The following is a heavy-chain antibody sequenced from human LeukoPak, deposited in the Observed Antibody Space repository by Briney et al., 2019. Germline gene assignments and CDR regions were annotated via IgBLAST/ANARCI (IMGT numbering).Heavy chain of an antibody. V-gene: IGHV4-59*01. Sequence: PSETLSLTCTVSGDSINSYYWNCIRQPPGKGLEWIGYIYYSGRTDYNPSLKSRVTISVDTSKHQFSMKLKSVTAADTAVYFCARGRWLPNAFDIWGQGTMVTVFS. CDR1: GDSINSYY. CDR2: IYYSGRT. CDR3: ARGRWLPNAFDI. D-gene: IGHD5-24*01. J-gene: IGHJ3*02.